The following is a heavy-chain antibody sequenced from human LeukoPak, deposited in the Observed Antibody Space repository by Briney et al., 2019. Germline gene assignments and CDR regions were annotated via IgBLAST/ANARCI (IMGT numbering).Heavy chain of an antibody. CDR2: IYYSGIT. V-gene: IGHV4-39*01. Sequence: SETLSLTCAVSGDSISTTNYYWGWIRQPPGKGLEWIGIIYYSGITHYNPSLKSRVTILVDTSKNQFSLKLSSVADADTAVYYCARVRRSLNWFDSWGQGTLVTVSS. D-gene: IGHD3-3*01. J-gene: IGHJ5*01. CDR1: GDSISTTNYY. CDR3: ARVRRSLNWFDS.